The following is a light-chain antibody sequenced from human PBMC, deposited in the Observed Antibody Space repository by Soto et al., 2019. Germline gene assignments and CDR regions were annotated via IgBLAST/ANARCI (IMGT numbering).Light chain of an antibody. CDR3: QQYDNIPYT. CDR2: DAS. J-gene: IGKJ2*01. V-gene: IGKV1-33*01. Sequence: DIQMTQSPPSLSASVGDRVTITCQASQDITYYLNWFQQKPGRAPKLLIYDASNLETGVPSRFSGIRSGTDFTFTISSLQPEDGATYYCQQYDNIPYTFGQGTKLEI. CDR1: QDITYY.